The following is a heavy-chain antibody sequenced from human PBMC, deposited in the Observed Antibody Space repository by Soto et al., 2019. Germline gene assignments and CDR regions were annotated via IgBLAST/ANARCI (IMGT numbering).Heavy chain of an antibody. CDR2: ISYDGTIT. J-gene: IGHJ6*02. D-gene: IGHD2-2*01. V-gene: IGHV3-30*03. CDR3: ATTRVGPCSSSICFSGIFDGMDV. CDR1: GFTISNYG. Sequence: GGSLRLPCAASGFTISNYGMHWVRQAPGKGLEWVAVISYDGTITYYADSVKGRFTISRDNSKNTLYLQMNSLRTENTAVYYCATTRVGPCSSSICFSGIFDGMDVWGQGTTVTVS.